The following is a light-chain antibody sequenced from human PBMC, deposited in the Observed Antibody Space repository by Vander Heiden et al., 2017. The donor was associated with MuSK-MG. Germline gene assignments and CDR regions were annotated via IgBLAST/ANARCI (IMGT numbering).Light chain of an antibody. J-gene: IGKJ4*01. Sequence: EIMLTQSPGTLSLSPGERATLSCRASESVRSNSLAWYQQRPGQAPRLLIYGASRRAAAVPDRFSGSASGTDFALTISGLEPEDCAVYYCQQYGRTTLTFGGGTKVEIK. CDR2: GAS. CDR3: QQYGRTTLT. V-gene: IGKV3-20*01. CDR1: ESVRSNS.